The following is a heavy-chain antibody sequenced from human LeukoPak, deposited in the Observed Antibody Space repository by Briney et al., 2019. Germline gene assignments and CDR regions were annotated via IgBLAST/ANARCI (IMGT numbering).Heavy chain of an antibody. V-gene: IGHV4-59*01. D-gene: IGHD5-12*01. CDR2: IYYSGST. Sequence: SETLSLTCTVSGGSISSYYWSWFRQPPGKGLEWIGYIYYSGSTNYNPSLKSRVTISVDTSKNQFSLKLSSVTAADTAVYYCARCRSGSYYYYYMDVWGKGTTVTVYS. CDR3: ARCRSGSYYYYYMDV. CDR1: GGSISSYY. J-gene: IGHJ6*03.